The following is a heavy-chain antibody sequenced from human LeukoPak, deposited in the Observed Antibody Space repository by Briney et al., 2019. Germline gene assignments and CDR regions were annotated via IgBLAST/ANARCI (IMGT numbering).Heavy chain of an antibody. V-gene: IGHV3-21*01. CDR3: ARDPFAGYDSSGYSSYDY. CDR1: GFSFSDYS. D-gene: IGHD3-22*01. CDR2: ISSYSTYI. Sequence: GGSLRLSCAASGFSFSDYSMNWVRQAPGKRLEWVSFISSYSTYIYYADSLKGRFTISRDNAKNSLYLQMNSLRAEDTAVYYCARDPFAGYDSSGYSSYDYWGQGTLVTVSS. J-gene: IGHJ4*02.